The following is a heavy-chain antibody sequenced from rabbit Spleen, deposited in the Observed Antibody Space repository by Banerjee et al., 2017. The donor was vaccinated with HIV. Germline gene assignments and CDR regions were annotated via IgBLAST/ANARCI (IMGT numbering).Heavy chain of an antibody. Sequence: QSLEESGGGLVQPEGSLTLTCTASGFSCSSSYYLCWVRQAPGKELECIACIYGAGGGSTWYASWAKGRFTVSKTSSTTVTLQLTSLTAADTATYFCARLFAYAGYAGFGYATLDYFNLWGPGTLVTVS. J-gene: IGHJ4*01. V-gene: IGHV1S40*01. D-gene: IGHD6-1*01. CDR1: GFSCSSSYY. CDR2: IYGAGGGST. CDR3: ARLFAYAGYAGFGYATLDYFNL.